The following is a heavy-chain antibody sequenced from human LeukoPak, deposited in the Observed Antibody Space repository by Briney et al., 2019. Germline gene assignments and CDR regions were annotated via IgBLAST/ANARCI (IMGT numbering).Heavy chain of an antibody. CDR3: ARGRGVIPDYFDY. V-gene: IGHV3-30-3*01. CDR2: ISYDGSNK. CDR1: GFTFSSYA. Sequence: PGGSLRLSCAASGFTFSSYAMHWVRQAPGKGLEWVAVISYDGSNKYYADSVKGRFTISRDNSKNTLYLQMNSLRAEDTAVYYCARGRGVIPDYFDYWGQGTLVTVSS. D-gene: IGHD3-10*01. J-gene: IGHJ4*02.